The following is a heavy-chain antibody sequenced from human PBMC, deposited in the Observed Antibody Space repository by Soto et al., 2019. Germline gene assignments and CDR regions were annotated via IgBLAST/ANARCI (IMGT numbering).Heavy chain of an antibody. CDR3: ARLYCSSSSCYSVGAFDI. CDR1: GFTFSSYG. Sequence: PXGSLRLSCAASGFTFSSYGMHWVRQAPGKGLEWVALIWFDGSDKYYVDSVKGRFTISRDNSKNTVHLQMNSLRVEDTAVYYCARLYCSSSSCYSVGAFDIRRHGTVVTVSS. V-gene: IGHV3-33*01. D-gene: IGHD2-2*01. J-gene: IGHJ3*02. CDR2: IWFDGSDK.